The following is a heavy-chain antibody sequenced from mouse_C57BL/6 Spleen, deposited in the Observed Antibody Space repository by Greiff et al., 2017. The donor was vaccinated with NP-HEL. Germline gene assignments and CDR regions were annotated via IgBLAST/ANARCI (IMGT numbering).Heavy chain of an antibody. D-gene: IGHD4-1*01. CDR2: IYPGDGDT. Sequence: VQLQQSGPELVKPGASVKISCNASGYAFSSSWMNWVKQRPGKGLEWIGRIYPGDGDTNYNGKFKGKATLTADNSSSTAYMQLSSLTSEDSAVYFYAREGRLAEFAYWVQGTPVTVSA. J-gene: IGHJ3*01. V-gene: IGHV1-82*01. CDR3: AREGRLAEFAY. CDR1: GYAFSSSW.